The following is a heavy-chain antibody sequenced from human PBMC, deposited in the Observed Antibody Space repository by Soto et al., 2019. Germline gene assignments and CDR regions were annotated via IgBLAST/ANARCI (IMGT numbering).Heavy chain of an antibody. CDR2: IYYSGST. CDR3: AREGPRYSYGTNGYYYGMDV. CDR1: GGSISSGDYY. Sequence: SETLSLTCTVSGGSISSGDYYWSWIRQPPGKGLEWIGYIYYSGSTYYNPSLKSRVTISVDTSKNQFSLKLSSVTAADTAVYYCAREGPRYSYGTNGYYYGMDVLGQGTTVTVSS. V-gene: IGHV4-30-4*01. D-gene: IGHD5-18*01. J-gene: IGHJ6*02.